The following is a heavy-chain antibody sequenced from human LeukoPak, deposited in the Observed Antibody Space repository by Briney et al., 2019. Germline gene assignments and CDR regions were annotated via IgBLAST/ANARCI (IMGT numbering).Heavy chain of an antibody. D-gene: IGHD4-17*01. CDR3: ARVPAYGDYFDY. V-gene: IGHV3-11*05. CDR1: GFTFSDYY. Sequence: GGSLRLSCAASGFTFSDYYMSWIRQAPGKGLEWVSYISSSSNYTNYADSVKGRFTISRDNAKNSLYLQMNSLRAEDTAVYYCARVPAYGDYFDYWGQGTLVTVSS. CDR2: ISSSSNYT. J-gene: IGHJ4*02.